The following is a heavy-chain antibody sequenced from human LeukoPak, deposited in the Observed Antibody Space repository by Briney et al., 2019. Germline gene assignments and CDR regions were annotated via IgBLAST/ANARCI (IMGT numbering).Heavy chain of an antibody. CDR1: GFTFSSYW. Sequence: GGSLRLSCAASGFTFSSYWMHWVRQAPGKGLVWVSRINSDGSSTSYADSVKGRFTISRDNAKNTLYLQMNSLRAEDTAVYYCTKDITVQIWLLGFNSWGQGTLVTVAS. D-gene: IGHD3-22*01. CDR3: TKDITVQIWLLGFNS. V-gene: IGHV3-74*01. CDR2: INSDGSST. J-gene: IGHJ1*01.